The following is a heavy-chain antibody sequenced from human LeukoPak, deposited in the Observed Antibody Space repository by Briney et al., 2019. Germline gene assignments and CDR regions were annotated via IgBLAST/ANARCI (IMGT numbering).Heavy chain of an antibody. J-gene: IGHJ6*02. D-gene: IGHD5-24*01. Sequence: SETLSLACTVSGVSISSSSYCWGWIRQPPGKGLEWIGSIYHSGSTYYNPSLKSRVTISVDTSKNQLFLKLSSVTAADTAVYYCAKYGDAYNPFDFWGQGTTVTVSS. CDR1: GVSISSSSYC. CDR3: AKYGDAYNPFDF. V-gene: IGHV4-39*01. CDR2: IYHSGST.